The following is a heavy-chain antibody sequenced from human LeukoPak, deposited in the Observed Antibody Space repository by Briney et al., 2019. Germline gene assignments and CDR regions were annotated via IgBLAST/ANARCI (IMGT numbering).Heavy chain of an antibody. J-gene: IGHJ3*02. Sequence: SETLSLTCIVSGGSISSYYWSWIRQPPGKGLEWIGYIHYSGSTNYNPSLKSRVTIRVDTSKNQFSLKLSSVIAADTAVYYCAREKEDAFDIWGQGTMVTVSS. V-gene: IGHV4-59*01. CDR3: AREKEDAFDI. CDR2: IHYSGST. CDR1: GGSISSYY.